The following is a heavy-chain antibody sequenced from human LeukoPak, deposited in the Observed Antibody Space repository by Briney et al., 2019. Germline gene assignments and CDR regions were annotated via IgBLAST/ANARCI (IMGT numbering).Heavy chain of an antibody. CDR1: GFTFSSYA. CDR2: ISGSGGST. D-gene: IGHD3-16*01. J-gene: IGHJ3*02. Sequence: GGSLRLSCAASGFTFSSYAMSWVRQAPGKGLEWVSAISGSGGSTYYADSVRGRFTISRDNSKNTLYLQMNSLRAENTAVYYWAKVGGGDSRWGAFDIWGQGTMVTVSS. CDR3: AKVGGGDSRWGAFDI. V-gene: IGHV3-23*01.